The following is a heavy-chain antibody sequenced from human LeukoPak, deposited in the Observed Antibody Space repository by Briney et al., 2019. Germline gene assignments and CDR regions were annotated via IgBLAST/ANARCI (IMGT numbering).Heavy chain of an antibody. CDR1: GYSFTSYW. D-gene: IGHD3-3*01. CDR3: ARHLLRFLEWSPTAFDI. J-gene: IGHJ3*02. V-gene: IGHV5-51*01. CDR2: IYPGDPDT. Sequence: GESLKISCKGSGYSFTSYWIGWVRQMPGKGLEWMGIIYPGDPDTRYSPSFQGQVTISADKFISTAYLQWSSLKASDTAMYYCARHLLRFLEWSPTAFDIWGQGTMVTVSS.